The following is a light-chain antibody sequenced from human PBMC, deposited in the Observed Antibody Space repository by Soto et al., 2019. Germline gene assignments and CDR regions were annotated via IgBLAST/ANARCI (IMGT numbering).Light chain of an antibody. CDR3: QQYGSSPGT. Sequence: EIVLTQSPGTLSLSPGERATLSCRASQSVSSSYLAWYQQKPGQAPRLLIYGASNRATGIPDRFSGSGSGTDFTLTISRLEPEDFAVYYWQQYGSSPGTFGQGTKVEIK. J-gene: IGKJ1*01. CDR2: GAS. CDR1: QSVSSSY. V-gene: IGKV3-20*01.